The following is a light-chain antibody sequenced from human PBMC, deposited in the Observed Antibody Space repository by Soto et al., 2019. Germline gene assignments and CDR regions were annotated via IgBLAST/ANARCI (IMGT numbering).Light chain of an antibody. CDR2: EAS. J-gene: IGKJ2*01. CDR3: QQYKGYPYT. Sequence: DTQMTQSPSTLSASVGDRVTITRRASQIINNWLAWYQQKPGKAPNLLIYEASTLESGVPLRFSGSGSGTEFTLTISSLQPDDFATYYCQQYKGYPYTFGQGTKLEIK. V-gene: IGKV1-5*03. CDR1: QIINNW.